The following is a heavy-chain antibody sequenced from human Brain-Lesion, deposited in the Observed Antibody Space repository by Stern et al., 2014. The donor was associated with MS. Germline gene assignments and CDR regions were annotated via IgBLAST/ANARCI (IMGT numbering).Heavy chain of an antibody. Sequence: VQLMQSGGGLVKPGGSLRLSCEASGFTFNSYSMNWVRQAPGKGLEWVSAICFGTDYIYYADSVKGRFTISRDNAKNSLFLQMNTLRAEDTGVYYCARVDCSGTNCFYYYYGMDVWGQGTTVTVSS. D-gene: IGHD2-2*01. CDR3: ARVDCSGTNCFYYYYGMDV. CDR2: ICFGTDYI. CDR1: GFTFNSYS. J-gene: IGHJ6*02. V-gene: IGHV3-21*01.